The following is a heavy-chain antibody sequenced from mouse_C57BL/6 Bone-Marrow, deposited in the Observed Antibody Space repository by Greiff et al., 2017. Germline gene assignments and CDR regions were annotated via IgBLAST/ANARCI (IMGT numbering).Heavy chain of an antibody. V-gene: IGHV1-50*01. J-gene: IGHJ3*01. CDR1: GYTFTSYW. CDR3: APLDSSGYVMVY. D-gene: IGHD3-2*02. Sequence: VQLQQSGAELVKPGASVKLSCKASGYTFTSYWMQWVKQRPGQGLEWIGEIDPSASYTNYNQKFKGKATLTVDKSSRTAYMQLSRLTSEVSAVYYCAPLDSSGYVMVYWGQGTLVTVAA. CDR2: IDPSASYT.